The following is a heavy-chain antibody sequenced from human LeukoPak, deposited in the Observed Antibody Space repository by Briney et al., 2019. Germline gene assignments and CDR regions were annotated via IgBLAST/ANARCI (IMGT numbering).Heavy chain of an antibody. D-gene: IGHD2-15*01. CDR3: ARILGYCSGGSCFSLYYYYYYMDV. CDR2: ISAYNGNT. CDR1: GYTFTGYY. V-gene: IGHV1-18*04. J-gene: IGHJ6*03. Sequence: ASVKVSCKASGYTFTGYYMHWVRQAPGQGLEWMGWISAYNGNTNYAQKLQGRVTMTTDTSTSTAYMELRSLRSDDTAVYYCARILGYCSGGSCFSLYYYYYYMDVWGKGTTVTVSS.